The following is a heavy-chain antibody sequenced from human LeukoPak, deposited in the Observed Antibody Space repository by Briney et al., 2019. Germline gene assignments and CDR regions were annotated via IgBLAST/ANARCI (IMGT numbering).Heavy chain of an antibody. D-gene: IGHD2-21*02. J-gene: IGHJ4*02. CDR2: IYYSGST. Sequence: RSSETLSLTCTVSGGSISSSSYYWGWIRQPPGKGLEWIGSIYYSGSTYYNPSLKSRVTISVDTSKNQFSLKLSSVTAADTAVYYCARAPGGVVTATFDYWGRGTLVTVSS. V-gene: IGHV4-39*07. CDR1: GGSISSSSYY. CDR3: ARAPGGVVTATFDY.